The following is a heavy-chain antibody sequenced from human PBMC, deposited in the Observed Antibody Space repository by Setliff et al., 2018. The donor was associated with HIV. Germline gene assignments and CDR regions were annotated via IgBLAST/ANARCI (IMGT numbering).Heavy chain of an antibody. CDR2: ISSSSSYI. Sequence: GGSLRLSCAASGFTFSNYAMSWVRQAPGKGLEWVSSISSSSSYIYYADSVKGRFTISRDNAKNSLYLQMNSLRAEDTAVYYCARVRDYYDSGAQAFDIWGQGTMVTVSS. CDR1: GFTFSNYA. J-gene: IGHJ3*02. D-gene: IGHD3-22*01. CDR3: ARVRDYYDSGAQAFDI. V-gene: IGHV3-21*01.